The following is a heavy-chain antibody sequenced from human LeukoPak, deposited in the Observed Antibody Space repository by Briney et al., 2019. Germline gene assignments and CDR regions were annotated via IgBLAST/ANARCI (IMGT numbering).Heavy chain of an antibody. J-gene: IGHJ4*02. V-gene: IGHV3-13*01. D-gene: IGHD6-19*01. CDR2: IGSGGDT. CDR3: ARAVAGTDEIDS. CDR1: GFSFSTYD. Sequence: PGGSLRLSCAGSGFSFSTYDVLWVRQAPGKGLEWVSAIGSGGDTYYAGSVKGRFTISRESAKNSFYLQMNSLNAGDTAVYFCARAVAGTDEIDSWGQGTLVTVSS.